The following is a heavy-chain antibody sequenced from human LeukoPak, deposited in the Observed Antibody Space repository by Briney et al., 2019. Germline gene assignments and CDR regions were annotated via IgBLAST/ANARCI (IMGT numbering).Heavy chain of an antibody. V-gene: IGHV3-33*01. Sequence: GGSLRLSCAASGFTFSSYGMHWVRQAPGKGLEWVAVIWYDGSNKYYADSVKGRLTISRDNSKNTLYLQMNSLRAEDTAVYYCARETLATASMDYWGQGTLVTVSS. CDR3: ARETLATASMDY. D-gene: IGHD2-8*01. CDR1: GFTFSSYG. CDR2: IWYDGSNK. J-gene: IGHJ4*02.